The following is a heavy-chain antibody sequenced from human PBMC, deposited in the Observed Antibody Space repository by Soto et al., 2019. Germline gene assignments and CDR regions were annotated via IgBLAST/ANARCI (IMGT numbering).Heavy chain of an antibody. CDR1: GFTFSSYW. CDR3: AREPGYSYGPDGWFDP. CDR2: INSDGSST. D-gene: IGHD5-18*01. J-gene: IGHJ5*02. Sequence: EVQLVESGGGLVQPGGSLRLSCAASGFTFSSYWMHWVRQAPGKGLVWVSRINSDGSSTSYADSVKGRFTISRDNAKNTLYLQMNSLRAEDTAVYYRAREPGYSYGPDGWFDPWGQGTLVTVSS. V-gene: IGHV3-74*01.